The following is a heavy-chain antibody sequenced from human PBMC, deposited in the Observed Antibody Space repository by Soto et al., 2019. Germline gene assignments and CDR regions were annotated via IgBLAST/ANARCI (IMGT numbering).Heavy chain of an antibody. CDR1: GGTFSSYA. J-gene: IGHJ6*01. Sequence: QVQLVQSGAEVKKPGSSVKVSCKASGGTFSSYAISWVRQAPGQGLEWMGGLIPIFGTANFAQKLQCRVTITADESTSTDYMDLNSLRSEDTAVYYCARGGVNEQQLVYYYHYGMDVWGQGTTVTVPS. V-gene: IGHV1-69*01. CDR3: ARGGVNEQQLVYYYHYGMDV. D-gene: IGHD6-13*01. CDR2: LIPIFGTA.